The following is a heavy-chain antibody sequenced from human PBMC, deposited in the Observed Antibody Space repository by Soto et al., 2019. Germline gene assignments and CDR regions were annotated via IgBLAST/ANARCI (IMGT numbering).Heavy chain of an antibody. CDR3: VTQQIVVLHGLVDV. CDR1: GDSISSYN. J-gene: IGHJ6*02. CDR2: FRSGGGT. D-gene: IGHD2-21*01. Sequence: QVQLQESGPGLVKPSETLSLTCTVSGDSISSYNLAWIRQPPGKGLEWIGYFRSGGGTSYNPSLKCRVSILADMSMKQFSLRLSSVTAADTPLYSCVTQQIVVLHGLVDVWGQGTTVTVSS. V-gene: IGHV4-59*08.